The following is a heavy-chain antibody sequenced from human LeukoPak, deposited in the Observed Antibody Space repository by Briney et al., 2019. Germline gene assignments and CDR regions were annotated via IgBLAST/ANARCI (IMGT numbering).Heavy chain of an antibody. J-gene: IGHJ4*02. CDR2: IIGSGGST. CDR1: GFTFSTYV. CDR3: AKGNWRYFDY. V-gene: IGHV3-23*01. Sequence: GGPLSLSCAASGFTFSTYVMSWVRQAPGKGLEWVSAIIGSGGSTYYADSVKGRFTISRDNSKNTLYLQMNSLGADDTAVYYCAKGNWRYFDYWGQGTLVTVSS. D-gene: IGHD1-1*01.